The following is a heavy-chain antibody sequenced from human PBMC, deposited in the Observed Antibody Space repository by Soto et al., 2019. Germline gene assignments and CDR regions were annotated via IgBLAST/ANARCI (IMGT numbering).Heavy chain of an antibody. D-gene: IGHD3-3*01. CDR3: ARDTHYDFWSGPRYYYGMDV. V-gene: IGHV4-59*01. CDR2: IYYSGST. Sequence: SETLSLTCTVSGGSISSYYWSWIRQPPGKGLEWIGYIYYSGSTNYNPSLKSRVTISVDTSKNQFSLKLSSVTAADTAVYYCARDTHYDFWSGPRYYYGMDVWAKGPRSPSP. CDR1: GGSISSYY. J-gene: IGHJ6*02.